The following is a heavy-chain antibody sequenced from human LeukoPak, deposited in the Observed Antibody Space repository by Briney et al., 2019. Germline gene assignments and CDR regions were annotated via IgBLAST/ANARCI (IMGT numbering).Heavy chain of an antibody. CDR3: ARDLRGSIVRYFDY. D-gene: IGHD3-9*01. Sequence: GGSLRLSCAASGFTFKYYAMTWVRQAPGKGLEWVAAIDGSGDDTYYAESGKGRFTISRDNSQNTLFLQVNSLRAEDTAVYYCARDLRGSIVRYFDYWGQGTLVTVSS. CDR2: IDGSGDDT. J-gene: IGHJ4*02. CDR1: GFTFKYYA. V-gene: IGHV3-23*01.